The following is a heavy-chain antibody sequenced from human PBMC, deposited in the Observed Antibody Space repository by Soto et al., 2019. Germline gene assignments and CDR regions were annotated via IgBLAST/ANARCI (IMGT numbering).Heavy chain of an antibody. Sequence: GGSLRLSCSASGFTFSSYAMHWVRQAPGKGLEYVSVISSNGDNTYHADSVKGRFTISRDNSKNTLYLQMSGLRAEDTAVYFCVKDPGTILDYWGQGTLVTVSS. CDR1: GFTFSSYA. V-gene: IGHV3-64D*08. D-gene: IGHD1-7*01. CDR3: VKDPGTILDY. J-gene: IGHJ4*02. CDR2: ISSNGDNT.